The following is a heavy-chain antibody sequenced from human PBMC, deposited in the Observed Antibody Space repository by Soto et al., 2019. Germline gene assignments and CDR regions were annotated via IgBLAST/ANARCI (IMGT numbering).Heavy chain of an antibody. Sequence: SETLSLTCTVSGDSISSGDYYWSWIRHPPGKGLEWIGCIYYSGNTYYNPSLKRRFSISVDTSKNQFSLQLSSVTVADTAVYYCARDFKRYSSPRGPLEYWGLRTLVTGS. CDR3: ARDFKRYSSPRGPLEY. J-gene: IGHJ4*02. V-gene: IGHV4-30-4*01. D-gene: IGHD5-18*01. CDR2: IYYSGNT. CDR1: GDSISSGDYY.